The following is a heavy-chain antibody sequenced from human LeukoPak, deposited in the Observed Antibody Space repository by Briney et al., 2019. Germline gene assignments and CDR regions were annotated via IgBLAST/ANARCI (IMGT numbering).Heavy chain of an antibody. CDR3: AKGADGGYGYYYYYYGMDV. CDR1: GFTFISYA. V-gene: IGHV3-23*01. J-gene: IGHJ6*02. D-gene: IGHD5-12*01. Sequence: GGSLRLSCAASGFTFISYAMSWVRPAPGKGLEWVSAISGSGGSTYYADSVKGRFTISRDNSKNTLYLQMNSLRAEDTAVYYCAKGADGGYGYYYYYYGMDVWGQGTTVTVSS. CDR2: ISGSGGST.